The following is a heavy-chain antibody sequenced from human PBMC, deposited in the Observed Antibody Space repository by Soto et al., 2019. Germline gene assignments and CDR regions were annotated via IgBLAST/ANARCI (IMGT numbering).Heavy chain of an antibody. CDR2: ISYDGSNK. J-gene: IGHJ4*02. V-gene: IGHV3-30*18. CDR3: AEDPEVVVKAPDH. D-gene: IGHD3-22*01. CDR1: GFTFSSYG. Sequence: QVQLVESGGGVVQPGRSLRLSCAASGFTFSSYGMHWVRQAPGKGLEWVAVISYDGSNKYYADSVKGRFTISTDNSKNTLYLQMTSLRAEGTAVYYCAEDPEVVVKAPDHWSQGTLVTVSS.